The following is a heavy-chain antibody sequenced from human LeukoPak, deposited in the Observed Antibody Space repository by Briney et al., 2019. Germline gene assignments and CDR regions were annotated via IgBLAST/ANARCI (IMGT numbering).Heavy chain of an antibody. CDR1: GESFSGYY. V-gene: IGHV4-34*01. Sequence: SETLSLTCAVYGESFSGYYWSWIRQPPGKGLEWIGEINHSGSSNYNPSLKSRVTISVDTSKNQFSLKLSSVTAADTAVYYCARGEDGDYYFQHWGQGTLVTVSS. CDR3: ARGEDGDYYFQH. D-gene: IGHD4-17*01. CDR2: INHSGSS. J-gene: IGHJ1*01.